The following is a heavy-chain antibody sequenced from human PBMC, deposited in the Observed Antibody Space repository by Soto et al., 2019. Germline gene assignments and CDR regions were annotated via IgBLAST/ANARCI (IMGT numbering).Heavy chain of an antibody. CDR3: ARFRVVSSWFDL. J-gene: IGHJ5*02. CDR2: IYYSGST. CDR1: GGSISSSSYY. Sequence: SETLSLTCTVSGGSISSSSYYWGWIRQPPGKGLEWIGSIYYSGSTYYNPSLKSRVTISVDTSKNQFSLKLSSVTAADTAVYYCARFRVVSSWFDLWGQGTLVTVSS. V-gene: IGHV4-39*01. D-gene: IGHD2-15*01.